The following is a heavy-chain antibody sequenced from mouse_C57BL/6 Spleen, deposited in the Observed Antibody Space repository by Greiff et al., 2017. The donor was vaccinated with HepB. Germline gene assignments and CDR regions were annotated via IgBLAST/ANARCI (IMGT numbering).Heavy chain of an antibody. D-gene: IGHD3-3*01. CDR1: GFTFSDYG. Sequence: EVKLMESGGGLVKPGGSLKLSCAASGFTFSDYGMHWVRQAPEKGLEWVAYISSGSSTIYYADTVKGRFTISRDNAKNTLCLQMTSLRSEDTAMYYCARGGPFDYWGQGTTLTVSS. V-gene: IGHV5-17*01. J-gene: IGHJ2*01. CDR3: ARGGPFDY. CDR2: ISSGSSTI.